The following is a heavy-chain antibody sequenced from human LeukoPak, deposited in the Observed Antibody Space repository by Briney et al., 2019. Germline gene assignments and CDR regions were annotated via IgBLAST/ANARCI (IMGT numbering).Heavy chain of an antibody. CDR3: VRGIDPTGYFNY. V-gene: IGHV7-4-1*02. Sequence: ASVNVSFKASGYTFSTYPMNWVRQAPGQGLEWMGWINTNTGSPTYAQGLTGRVVFSLDTSVSTAFLQINSLKAEDTALYYCVRGIDPTGYFNYWGQGTLVTVSS. CDR2: INTNTGSP. CDR1: GYTFSTYP. D-gene: IGHD3-9*01. J-gene: IGHJ4*02.